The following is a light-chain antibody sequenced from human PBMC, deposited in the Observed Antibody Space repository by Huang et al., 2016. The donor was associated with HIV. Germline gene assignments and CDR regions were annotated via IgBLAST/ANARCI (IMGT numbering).Light chain of an antibody. Sequence: EILMTQSPATLSVSPGERATLSCRASQSISTKLAWYQQKPGQAPRLLIYDASTRATGIPARFSGSGSGTEFTLTISSLQSEDFAVYYCQQYSNWPPRTFGQGTKVHI. CDR3: QQYSNWPPRT. J-gene: IGKJ1*01. V-gene: IGKV3-15*01. CDR2: DAS. CDR1: QSISTK.